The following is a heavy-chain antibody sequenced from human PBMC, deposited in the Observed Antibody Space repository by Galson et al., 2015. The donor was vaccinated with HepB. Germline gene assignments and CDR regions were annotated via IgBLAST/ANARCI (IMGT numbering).Heavy chain of an antibody. D-gene: IGHD2-15*01. CDR1: GFTFSKYW. J-gene: IGHJ6*04. CDR3: ASLVAYYYFGMDV. Sequence: SLRLSCAASGFTFSKYWMYWVRQAPGKGLVWVSRINSDGSSTTYADSAKGRFTVSRDNAKNTLYLQMNSLRVEDTAVYYCASLVAYYYFGMDVWGEGTTVTVSS. V-gene: IGHV3-74*01. CDR2: INSDGSST.